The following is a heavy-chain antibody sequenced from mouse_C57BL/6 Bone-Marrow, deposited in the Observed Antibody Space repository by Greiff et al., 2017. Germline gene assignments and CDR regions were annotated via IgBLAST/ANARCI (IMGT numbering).Heavy chain of an antibody. CDR3: TRSWVTTVSFDY. D-gene: IGHD1-1*01. CDR2: IDPEDGET. J-gene: IGHJ2*01. CDR1: GFNIKDYY. Sequence: EVQLQQPGAELVKPGASVKLSCTASGFNIKDYYMHWVKQRPEQGLEWIGRIDPEDGETKYAAKFQGKATITADTSSNTAYLQLSSLTSEDTAVYYCTRSWVTTVSFDYWGQGTTLTVSS. V-gene: IGHV14-2*01.